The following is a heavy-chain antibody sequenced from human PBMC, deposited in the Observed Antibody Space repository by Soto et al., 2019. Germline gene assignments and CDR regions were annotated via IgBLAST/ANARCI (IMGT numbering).Heavy chain of an antibody. V-gene: IGHV1-2*04. CDR3: ARVWYPGIAAAGRAQFDY. J-gene: IGHJ4*02. Sequence: ASVKVSCKASGYTFTGYYMHWVRQAPGQGLEWMGWINPNSGGTNYAQKFQGWVTMTRDTSISTAYMELSRLRSDDTAVYYCARVWYPGIAAAGRAQFDYWGQGTLVTVSS. D-gene: IGHD6-13*01. CDR2: INPNSGGT. CDR1: GYTFTGYY.